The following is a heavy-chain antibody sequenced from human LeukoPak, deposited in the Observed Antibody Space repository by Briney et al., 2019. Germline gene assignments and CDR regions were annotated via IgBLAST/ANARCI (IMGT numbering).Heavy chain of an antibody. D-gene: IGHD2-15*01. V-gene: IGHV3-30-3*01. CDR1: GFTFSSYA. Sequence: GGSLRLSCAASGFTFSSYAMHWVRQAPGKGLEWVAVISYDGSNKYYADSVKGRFTISRDNSKNTLYLQMNSLRAEDTAMYYCARATLGYCSGGSCYALNYFDYWGQGTLVTVSS. CDR3: ARATLGYCSGGSCYALNYFDY. CDR2: ISYDGSNK. J-gene: IGHJ4*02.